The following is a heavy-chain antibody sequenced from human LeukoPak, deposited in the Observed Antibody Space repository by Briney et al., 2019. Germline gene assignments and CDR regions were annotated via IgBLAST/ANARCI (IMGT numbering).Heavy chain of an antibody. D-gene: IGHD3-10*01. CDR2: IIPIFGTA. V-gene: IGHV1-69*05. Sequence: SVKVSCKASGGTFSSYAISWVRQAPGQGLEWMGRIIPIFGTANYAQKFQGRVTITTDESTSTAYMELSSLRSEDTAVYYCARAGKRSSYYYYYYMDVWGKGTTVTVSS. J-gene: IGHJ6*03. CDR3: ARAGKRSSYYYYYYMDV. CDR1: GGTFSSYA.